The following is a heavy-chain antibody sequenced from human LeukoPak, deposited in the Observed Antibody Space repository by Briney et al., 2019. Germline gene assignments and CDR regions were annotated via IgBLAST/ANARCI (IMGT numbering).Heavy chain of an antibody. J-gene: IGHJ4*02. D-gene: IGHD6-19*01. CDR3: AKVHGSGWYSDY. V-gene: IGHV3-48*02. Sequence: GGSLRLSCSASGFTFSSYAMHWVRQAPGKGLEWVSYISSGSSHIDYADSVKGRFTISRDNTKNSLYLQMNSLRDEDTAVYYCAKVHGSGWYSDYWGQGTLVTVSS. CDR2: ISSGSSHI. CDR1: GFTFSSYA.